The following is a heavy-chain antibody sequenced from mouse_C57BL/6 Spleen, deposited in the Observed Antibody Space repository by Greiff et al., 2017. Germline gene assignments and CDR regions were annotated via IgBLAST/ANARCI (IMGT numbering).Heavy chain of an antibody. V-gene: IGHV1-62-2*01. CDR1: GYTFTEYT. J-gene: IGHJ4*01. CDR2: FYPGSGSI. Sequence: QVQLKQSGAELVKPGASVKLSCKASGYTFTEYTIHWVKQRSGQGLEWIGWFYPGSGSIKYNEKFKDKDTLTADKSSSTVYMELSRLTSEDSAVYFCARHEAGFITTVVASRYAMDYWGQGTSVTVSS. D-gene: IGHD1-1*01. CDR3: ARHEAGFITTVVASRYAMDY.